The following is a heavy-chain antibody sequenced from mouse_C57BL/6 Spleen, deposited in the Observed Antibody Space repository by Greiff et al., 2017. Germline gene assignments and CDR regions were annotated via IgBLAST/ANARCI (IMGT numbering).Heavy chain of an antibody. CDR2: IDPETGGT. CDR3: TRGNYGYDVGYAMDY. V-gene: IGHV1-15*01. Sequence: QVQLQQSGAELVRPGASVTLSCKASGYTFTDYEMHWVKQTPVHGLEWIGAIDPETGGTAYNQKFKGKAILTADKSSSTAYMELRSLTSEDSAVYYGTRGNYGYDVGYAMDYWGQGTSVTVSS. CDR1: GYTFTDYE. J-gene: IGHJ4*01. D-gene: IGHD2-2*01.